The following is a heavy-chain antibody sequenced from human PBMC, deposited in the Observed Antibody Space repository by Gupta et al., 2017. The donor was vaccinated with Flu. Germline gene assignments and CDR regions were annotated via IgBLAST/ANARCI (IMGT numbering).Heavy chain of an antibody. CDR1: GGAINRGGYY. CDR2: IYYSVSA. V-gene: IGHV4-31*03. Sequence: QVQLQESGPGLVKPSQTLSLTCTVSGGAINRGGYYWSWIRPHPGKGLGWIGYIYYSVSAYYNPSLKSRVSISIDTSKHQFSLYLSSVTAADTAVYSCARRVEYFDYWGHGTLVTVSS. J-gene: IGHJ4*01. CDR3: ARRVEYFDY.